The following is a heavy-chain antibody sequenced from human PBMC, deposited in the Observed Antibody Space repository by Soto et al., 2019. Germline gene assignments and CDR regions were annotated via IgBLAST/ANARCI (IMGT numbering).Heavy chain of an antibody. J-gene: IGHJ3*02. V-gene: IGHV1-2*04. D-gene: IGHD2-15*01. Sequence: ASVKVSCKASGYTFTGYYMHCVRQAPGQGPEWMGWINPNSGGTNYAQKFQGWVTMTRDTSISTAYMELSRLRSDDTVVYYCAREKSYCSGGSCYSDAFDIWGQGTMVTVS. CDR1: GYTFTGYY. CDR3: AREKSYCSGGSCYSDAFDI. CDR2: INPNSGGT.